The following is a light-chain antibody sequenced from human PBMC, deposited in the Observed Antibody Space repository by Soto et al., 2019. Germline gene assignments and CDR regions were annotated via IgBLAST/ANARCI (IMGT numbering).Light chain of an antibody. CDR1: QSVSNY. J-gene: IGKJ1*01. CDR3: QQYGSSPA. CDR2: DAS. Sequence: EIVLTQPPASLSLSPGERATLSCRASQSVSNYFAWYQQKPGQAPRLLIYDASSRATGIPDRFSGSGSGTDFTLTISRLEPEDFAVYYCQQYGSSPAFGQGTKVDIK. V-gene: IGKV3-20*01.